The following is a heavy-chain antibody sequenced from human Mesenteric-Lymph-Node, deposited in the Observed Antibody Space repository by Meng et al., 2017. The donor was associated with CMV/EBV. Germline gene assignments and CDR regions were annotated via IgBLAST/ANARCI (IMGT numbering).Heavy chain of an antibody. CDR1: GYSISSGYY. V-gene: IGHV4-38-2*02. CDR3: ASTYYDFWSGYSHIVGFDY. D-gene: IGHD3-3*01. CDR2: IYHSGST. J-gene: IGHJ4*02. Sequence: SETLSLTCTVSGYSISSGYYWGWIRQPPGTGLEWIGSIYHSGSTYYNPSLKSRVTISVDTYKNQFSLKLSSVTAADTAVYYCASTYYDFWSGYSHIVGFDYWGQGTLVTVSS.